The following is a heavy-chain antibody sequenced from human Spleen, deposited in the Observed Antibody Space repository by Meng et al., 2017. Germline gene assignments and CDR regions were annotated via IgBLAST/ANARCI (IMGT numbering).Heavy chain of an antibody. V-gene: IGHV3-21*04. D-gene: IGHD2-8*01. Sequence: GESLKISCAASGFTFSSYSMNWVRQAPGKGLEWVSSISSSSSYIYYADSVKGRFTISRDNAKNSLYLQMNSLRAEDTAVYYCASWLLGGYCTNGVCFYGMDVWGQGTTVTVSS. CDR3: ASWLLGGYCTNGVCFYGMDV. J-gene: IGHJ6*02. CDR1: GFTFSSYS. CDR2: ISSSSSYI.